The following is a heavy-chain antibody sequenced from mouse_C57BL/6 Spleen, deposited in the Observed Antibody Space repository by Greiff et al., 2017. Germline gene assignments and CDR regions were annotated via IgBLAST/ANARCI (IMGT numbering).Heavy chain of an antibody. J-gene: IGHJ1*03. V-gene: IGHV1-80*01. D-gene: IGHD1-1*01. CDR3: ARGGIITTVVAHWYFDV. Sequence: QVQLQQSGAELVKPGASVKISCKASGYAFSSYWMNWVKQRPGKGLEWIGQIYPGDGDTNYNGKFKGKGTLTADKSSSTAYMQLSSLTSEDSAVYFCARGGIITTVVAHWYFDVWGTGTTVTVSS. CDR2: IYPGDGDT. CDR1: GYAFSSYW.